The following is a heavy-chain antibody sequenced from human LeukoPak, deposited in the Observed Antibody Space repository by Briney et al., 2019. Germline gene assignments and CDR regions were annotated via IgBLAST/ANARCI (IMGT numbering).Heavy chain of an antibody. D-gene: IGHD1-26*01. J-gene: IGHJ4*02. Sequence: PSETLSLTCAVSGYSISSGYYWGWIRQPPGKGLEWIGSIYHSGSTYYNPSLKSRVTMSVDTSKNQFSLKLSSVTAADTAVYYCARDGGIVGATTFDYWGQGTLVTVSS. CDR1: GYSISSGYY. V-gene: IGHV4-38-2*02. CDR2: IYHSGST. CDR3: ARDGGIVGATTFDY.